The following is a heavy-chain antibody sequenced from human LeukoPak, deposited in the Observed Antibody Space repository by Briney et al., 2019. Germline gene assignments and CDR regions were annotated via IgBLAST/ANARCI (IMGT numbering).Heavy chain of an antibody. CDR1: GFTFSSYA. D-gene: IGHD3-16*01. CDR3: ASRNWG. Sequence: PGGSLRLSCAASGFTFSSYAMTWVRQAPGKGLEWVSSISSSSSYIFYADSVKGRFTISRDNAKNSLYLQMNSLRVEDTAMYFCASRNWGWGQGTLVTVSS. J-gene: IGHJ4*02. CDR2: ISSSSSYI. V-gene: IGHV3-21*01.